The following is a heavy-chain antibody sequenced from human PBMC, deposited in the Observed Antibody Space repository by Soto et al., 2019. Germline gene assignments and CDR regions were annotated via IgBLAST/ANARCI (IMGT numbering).Heavy chain of an antibody. Sequence: PGGSLRLSCAASGFTFNNYAMSWVRQAPGKGLEWVSLVSSSGGSTDYADSVKGRFTISRDNSKNTLYLQMNSLRAEDTAVYYCAKVDLYSSSSIDDWGQGTLVTSPQ. J-gene: IGHJ4*02. CDR1: GFTFNNYA. D-gene: IGHD6-6*01. V-gene: IGHV3-23*01. CDR2: VSSSGGST. CDR3: AKVDLYSSSSIDD.